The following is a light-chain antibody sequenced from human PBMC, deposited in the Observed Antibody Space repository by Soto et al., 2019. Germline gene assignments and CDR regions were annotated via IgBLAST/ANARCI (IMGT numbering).Light chain of an antibody. J-gene: IGKJ4*01. CDR1: QSISHY. CDR2: DAS. CDR3: QQRSNWPLT. Sequence: EIVLTQSPATLSMSPGERATLSCRASQSISHYLAWYQQKPGQVPRLLIYDASNRATGIPARFSGSGSGTDFTLTISSLEPEDFAVYYCQQRSNWPLTFGGGTKVEIK. V-gene: IGKV3-11*01.